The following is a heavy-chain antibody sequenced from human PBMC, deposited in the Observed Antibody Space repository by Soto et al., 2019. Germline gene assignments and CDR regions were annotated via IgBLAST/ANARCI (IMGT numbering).Heavy chain of an antibody. Sequence: QVQLVQSGAEVKKPGASVKVSCKASGYTFTSYGISWVRQAPGQGLEWMGWISAYNGNTNYAQKLQGRVTMTTDTSTSTAYMELRSLTADDMAVYYGAGVVGSRGVIIRREYFDHWGQEALVTVSS. CDR2: ISAYNGNT. CDR1: GYTFTSYG. CDR3: AGVVGSRGVIIRREYFDH. V-gene: IGHV1-18*03. D-gene: IGHD3-10*01. J-gene: IGHJ4*02.